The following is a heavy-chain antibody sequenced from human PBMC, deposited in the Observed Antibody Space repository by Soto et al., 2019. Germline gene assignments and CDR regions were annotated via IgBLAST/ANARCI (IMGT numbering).Heavy chain of an antibody. J-gene: IGHJ4*02. V-gene: IGHV3-7*04. D-gene: IGHD3-22*01. Sequence: EVQLVESGGGLVQPGGSLRLSCAASGFTFSSYWMSWVRQAPGKGLEWVANIKQDGSVKYYVDSVKGRFTISRDNAKNSLYLQMNSLRAEDTAVYYCARARADYYDSSGYPLGYWGQGTLVTVSS. CDR1: GFTFSSYW. CDR3: ARARADYYDSSGYPLGY. CDR2: IKQDGSVK.